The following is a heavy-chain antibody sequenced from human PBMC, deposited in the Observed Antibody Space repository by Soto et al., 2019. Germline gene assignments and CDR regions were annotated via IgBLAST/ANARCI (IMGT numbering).Heavy chain of an antibody. CDR1: VGTFSSYA. D-gene: IGHD1-26*01. CDR3: ARDSGGSYYWFDP. J-gene: IGHJ5*02. CDR2: IIPIFGTA. V-gene: IGHV1-69*13. Sequence: SVKVSCKASVGTFSSYAISWVRQAPGQGLEWMGGIIPIFGTANYAQKFQGRVTITADESTSTAYMELSSLRSEDTAVYYCARDSGGSYYWFDPWGQGTLVTVSS.